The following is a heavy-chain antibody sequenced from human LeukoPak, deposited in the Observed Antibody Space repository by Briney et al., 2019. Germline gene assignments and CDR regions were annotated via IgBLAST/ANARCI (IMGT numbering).Heavy chain of an antibody. CDR2: INHSGST. CDR3: ARRVYDFWSGYYSHYYYYMDV. J-gene: IGHJ6*03. V-gene: IGHV4-34*01. Sequence: SETLSLTCAVYGGSFSGYCWSWIRQPPGKGLEWIGEINHSGSTNYNPSLKSRVTISVDTSKNQFSLKLSSVTAADTAVYYCARRVYDFWSGYYSHYYYYMDVWGKGTTVTVSS. D-gene: IGHD3-3*01. CDR1: GGSFSGYC.